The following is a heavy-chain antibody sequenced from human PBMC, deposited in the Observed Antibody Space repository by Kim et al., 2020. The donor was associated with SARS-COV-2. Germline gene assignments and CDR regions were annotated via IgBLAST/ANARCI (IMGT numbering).Heavy chain of an antibody. V-gene: IGHV3-48*01. J-gene: IGHJ4*02. CDR3: AGRLDY. Sequence: SSTTVSHDSVKGRFNISTDTAKNSLYLQMNSLRAEDTAVYYCAGRLDYWGQGALVTVSS. CDR2: SSTT.